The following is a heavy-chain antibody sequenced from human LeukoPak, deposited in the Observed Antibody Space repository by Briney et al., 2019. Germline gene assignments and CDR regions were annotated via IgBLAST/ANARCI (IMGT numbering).Heavy chain of an antibody. Sequence: GGSLRLSCAASGFTFGNFWMSWVRQAPGRGLQWVASMKGDGSHIYYVDSVKGRFTISRDNTRNSLYLQMNSLRAEDTAVYYCARLFGGVTTFDYWGQGALVTVSS. CDR3: ARLFGGVTTFDY. D-gene: IGHD2-8*02. CDR1: GFTFGNFW. J-gene: IGHJ4*02. CDR2: MKGDGSHI. V-gene: IGHV3-7*01.